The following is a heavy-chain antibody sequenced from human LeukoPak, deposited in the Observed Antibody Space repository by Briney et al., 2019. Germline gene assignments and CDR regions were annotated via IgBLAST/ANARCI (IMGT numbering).Heavy chain of an antibody. J-gene: IGHJ4*02. CDR2: IRYDGSNK. Sequence: GGSLRLSCAASGFTFSSYAMSWVRQAPGKGLEWVAFIRYDGSNKYYADSVKGRFTISRDNSKDTLYLQMNSLRAEDKAVYYCAKDAVSFGETPYYFDYWGQGTLVTVSS. CDR1: GFTFSSYA. V-gene: IGHV3-30*02. D-gene: IGHD3-10*01. CDR3: AKDAVSFGETPYYFDY.